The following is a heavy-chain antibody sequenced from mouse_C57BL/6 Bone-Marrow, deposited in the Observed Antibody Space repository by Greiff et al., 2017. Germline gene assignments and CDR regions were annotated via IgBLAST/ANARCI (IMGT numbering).Heavy chain of an antibody. D-gene: IGHD1-1*01. CDR3: TTFNSCGRPAGFAY. V-gene: IGHV14-4*01. CDR2: IDPENGDT. CDR1: GFNIKDDY. J-gene: IGHJ3*01. Sequence: VQVVESGAELVRPGASVKLSCTASGFNIKDDYMHWVKQRPEQGLEWIGWIDPENGDTEYASKFQGKATITAETSSNTAYLQLSRLTSEDTAVYYCTTFNSCGRPAGFAYWGQGTLVTVSA.